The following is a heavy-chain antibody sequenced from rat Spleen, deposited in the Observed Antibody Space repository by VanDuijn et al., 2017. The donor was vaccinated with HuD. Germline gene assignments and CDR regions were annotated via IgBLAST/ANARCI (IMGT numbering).Heavy chain of an antibody. CDR3: ASRPLDVNYYSYFDY. D-gene: IGHD1-12*02. J-gene: IGHJ2*01. CDR1: GCTSTSCY. V-gene: IGHV1-43*01. CDR2: INMGSGGT. Sequence: QVQLQQSGAELAKPGSSVKISCMASGCTSTSCYISWIKQTTGQGLEYIGYINMGSGGTNYNEKFKVKATLTVDKSSSMAFMQLSSLTPDDSAVYYCASRPLDVNYYSYFDYWGQGVMVTVSP.